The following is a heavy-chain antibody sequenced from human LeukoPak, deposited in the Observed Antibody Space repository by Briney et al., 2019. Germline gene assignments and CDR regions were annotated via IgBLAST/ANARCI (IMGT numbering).Heavy chain of an antibody. CDR1: GFTFSSYG. J-gene: IGHJ4*02. CDR2: IRYDGSNK. Sequence: PGGSLRLSCAASGFTFSSYGMHWVRQAPGKGLEWVAFIRYDGSNKYYADSVKGRFTISRDNSKNTLYLQMNSLRAEDTAVYYCAKVGTLDTAMMHFDYWGQGTLVTVSS. V-gene: IGHV3-30*02. CDR3: AKVGTLDTAMMHFDY. D-gene: IGHD5-18*01.